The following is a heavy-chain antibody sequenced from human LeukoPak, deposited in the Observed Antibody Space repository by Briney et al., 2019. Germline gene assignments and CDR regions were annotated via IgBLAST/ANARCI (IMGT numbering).Heavy chain of an antibody. J-gene: IGHJ4*02. V-gene: IGHV1-18*04. CDR3: ARGNSGWYYLDY. D-gene: IGHD6-19*01. CDR2: VSVCNGNT. Sequence: GASVKVSCKASGYTFSRNDISWVRQAPGQGLEWMGWVSVCNGNTNYAQKFEGRITMTTDTSTSTAYMGLRSLRFDDTAVYYCARGNSGWYYLDYWGQGTLVTVSS. CDR1: GYTFSRND.